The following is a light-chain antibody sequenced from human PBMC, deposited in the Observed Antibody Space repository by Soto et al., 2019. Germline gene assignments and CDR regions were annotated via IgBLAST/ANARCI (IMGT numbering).Light chain of an antibody. CDR1: QSVSSD. CDR2: YTS. J-gene: IGKJ4*01. V-gene: IGKV3-15*01. CDR3: QRYNNWPLT. Sequence: EIVMTQSPATLSVSPGESATLSCRASQSVSSDLAWYQQKPGQAPRLLIYYTSTRATGVPARFSGSRSGTEFTLTINSLQSEDFAVYYCQRYNNWPLTFGGGTKVDI.